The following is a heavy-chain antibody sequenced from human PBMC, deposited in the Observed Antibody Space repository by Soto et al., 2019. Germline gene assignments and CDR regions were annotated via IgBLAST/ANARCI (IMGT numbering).Heavy chain of an antibody. J-gene: IGHJ6*03. Sequence: EVQLAESGGGLAQPGGSLRLSCAASGFTLSGYAMDWVRQAPGKGLEYVSGISSDGVGTYYANSVQGRFTISRDNSKHTVYLPVGSLRPGDMAVYYCARRARPDFYYMDVWGKGTTVTVSS. V-gene: IGHV3-64*01. D-gene: IGHD6-6*01. CDR1: GFTLSGYA. CDR2: ISSDGVGT. CDR3: ARRARPDFYYMDV.